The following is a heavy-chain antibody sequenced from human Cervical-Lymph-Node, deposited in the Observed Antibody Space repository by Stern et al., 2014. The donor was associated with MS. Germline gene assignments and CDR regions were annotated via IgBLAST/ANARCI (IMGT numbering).Heavy chain of an antibody. Sequence: VQLVQSGSELKRPGASVKVSCTPSGYSFREHAINWVRQAPGQGLEWMGWSNTVNGNPTYAQAFTGRFVFSLDMSVSTAYLQISSLRTEDTAVYYCARGGDHGDYVDYWGQGILVTVSS. CDR1: GYSFREHA. CDR3: ARGGDHGDYVDY. CDR2: SNTVNGNP. V-gene: IGHV7-4-1*02. J-gene: IGHJ4*02. D-gene: IGHD4-17*01.